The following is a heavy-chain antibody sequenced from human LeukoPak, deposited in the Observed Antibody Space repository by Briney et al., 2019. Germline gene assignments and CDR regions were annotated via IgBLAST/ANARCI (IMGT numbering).Heavy chain of an antibody. CDR2: VSYDGSNK. CDR3: ARGPRRIIVVVPAAKPLDY. V-gene: IGHV3-30*04. Sequence: GRSLRLSCAASGFTFSSYAMHWVRQAPGKGLGWVAVVSYDGSNKYYADCVKDRFTISRDNSKNTLYLQMNSLRAEDTAVYYCARGPRRIIVVVPAAKPLDYWGQGTLVTVSS. CDR1: GFTFSSYA. J-gene: IGHJ4*02. D-gene: IGHD2-2*01.